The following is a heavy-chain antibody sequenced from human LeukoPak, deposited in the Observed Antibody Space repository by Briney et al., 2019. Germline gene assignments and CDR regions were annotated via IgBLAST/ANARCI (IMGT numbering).Heavy chain of an antibody. J-gene: IGHJ4*02. V-gene: IGHV4-59*08. CDR2: IYYSGST. CDR3: ARHRSYSTITAFDY. CDR1: GASISRYY. Sequence: SETLSLTCPVSGASISRYYWSWIRLPPRKGLEWVGYIYYSGSTNYNPSLKSRVTISVDTSKNQFSLRLNSVTAADTAVYYCARHRSYSTITAFDYWGRGTLVTVSS. D-gene: IGHD6-25*01.